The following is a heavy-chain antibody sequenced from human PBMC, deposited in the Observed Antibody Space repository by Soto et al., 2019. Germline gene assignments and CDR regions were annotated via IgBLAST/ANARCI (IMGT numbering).Heavy chain of an antibody. Sequence: SVKVSCKASGGTFSSYAISWVRQAPGQGLEWMGGIIPIFGTANYAQKFQGRVSITADESTSTAYMELSSLRSEDTAVYYCAREGFGPFNWFDPWGQGTLVTVSS. V-gene: IGHV1-69*13. CDR2: IIPIFGTA. D-gene: IGHD3-10*01. CDR1: GGTFSSYA. CDR3: AREGFGPFNWFDP. J-gene: IGHJ5*02.